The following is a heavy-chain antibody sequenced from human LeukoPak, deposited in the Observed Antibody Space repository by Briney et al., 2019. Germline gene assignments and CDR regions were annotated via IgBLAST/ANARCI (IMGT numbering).Heavy chain of an antibody. CDR3: ARGGVVAAMSLPFDY. CDR2: INHSGST. D-gene: IGHD2-15*01. CDR1: GGSFRGYY. V-gene: IGHV4-34*01. Sequence: SETLSLTCAVYGGSFRGYYWSWLRQPTGKGLEWIGEINHSGSTNYNPSLKSRVTISVDTSKNQFSLKLSSVTAADTAVYYCARGGVVAAMSLPFDYWGQGTLVTVSS. J-gene: IGHJ4*02.